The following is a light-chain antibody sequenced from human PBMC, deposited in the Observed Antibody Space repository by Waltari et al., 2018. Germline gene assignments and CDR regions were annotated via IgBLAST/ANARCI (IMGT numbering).Light chain of an antibody. Sequence: SSELTQDPAVSVALGQTIRFTCQGDSLRTSYASWYQLKPGRAPVLVIFGKDKRPSGIPDRISGYSSGTTSTLTIPGAQAEDEADYYCSSRNGRANEVVFAGGTKVTVL. CDR1: SLRTSY. CDR3: SSRNGRANEVV. CDR2: GKD. J-gene: IGLJ3*02. V-gene: IGLV3-19*01.